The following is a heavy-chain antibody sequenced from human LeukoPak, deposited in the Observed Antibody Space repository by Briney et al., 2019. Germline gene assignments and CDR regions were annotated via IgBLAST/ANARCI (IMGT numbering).Heavy chain of an antibody. CDR3: ARDGVAGGFDY. D-gene: IGHD6-19*01. CDR1: GGSIGSYY. J-gene: IGHJ4*02. V-gene: IGHV4-59*01. CDR2: IHYSGST. Sequence: PSETLSFTCTVSGGSIGSYYWNWIRQAPGKGLEWIGYIHYSGSTNHNSSLKSRVTLSVDTSRNQYSLKLSSVTAADTAVYYCARDGVAGGFDYWGQGTLVTVSS.